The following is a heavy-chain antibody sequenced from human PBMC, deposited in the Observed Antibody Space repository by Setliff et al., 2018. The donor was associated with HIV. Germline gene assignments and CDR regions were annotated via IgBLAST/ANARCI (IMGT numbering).Heavy chain of an antibody. D-gene: IGHD6-13*01. Sequence: SETLSLTCAVSNYSINSGYYWGWIRQPPGKGLEWIGSIYHSGSTYYNPSLKSRVTISVDTSKNQFSLKVSSVTAADTAVYYCARVARGGHSSRWYYFDYWGQGTLVTVSS. V-gene: IGHV4-38-2*01. CDR3: ARVARGGHSSRWYYFDY. CDR2: IYHSGST. J-gene: IGHJ4*02. CDR1: NYSINSGYY.